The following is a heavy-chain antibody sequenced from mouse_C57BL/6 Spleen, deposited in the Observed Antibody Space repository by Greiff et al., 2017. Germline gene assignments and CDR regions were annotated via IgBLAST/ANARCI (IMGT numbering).Heavy chain of an antibody. CDR1: GFTFSSYA. V-gene: IGHV5-9-1*02. Sequence: DVMLVESGEGLVKPGGSLKLSCAASGFTFSSYAMSWVRQTPEKRLEWVAYISSGGDYIYYADTVKGRFTISRDNARNTLYLQMSSLKSEDTAMYYCTRSYDGSRYWYFDVWGTGTTVTVSS. CDR2: ISSGGDYI. J-gene: IGHJ1*03. D-gene: IGHD1-1*01. CDR3: TRSYDGSRYWYFDV.